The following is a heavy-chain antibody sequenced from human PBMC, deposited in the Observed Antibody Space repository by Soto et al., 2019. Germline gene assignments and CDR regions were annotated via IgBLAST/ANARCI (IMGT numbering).Heavy chain of an antibody. J-gene: IGHJ4*02. CDR1: GFTFSIYA. V-gene: IGHV3-64D*06. D-gene: IGHD3-22*01. Sequence: PGGSLRLSCSVSGFTFSIYAMHWVRQAPGKGLEYVSGISSSGGGTYYADSVKGRFTISRDNSENTLYLQMSSLRPEDTAMYYCVRVPVYYYDSSAYYGDWGQGTLVTVSS. CDR3: VRVPVYYYDSSAYYGD. CDR2: ISSSGGGT.